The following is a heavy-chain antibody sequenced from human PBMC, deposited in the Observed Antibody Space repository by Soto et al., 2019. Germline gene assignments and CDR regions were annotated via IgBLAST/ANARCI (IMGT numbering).Heavy chain of an antibody. CDR1: GYTFTSYG. V-gene: IGHV1-18*04. D-gene: IGHD3-10*01. CDR3: ARDLAYYSGSGVPDGIDV. J-gene: IGHJ6*02. Sequence: ASVKVSCKASGYTFTSYGISWVRQAPGQGLEWMGWISAYNGNTNYAQKLQGRVTMTTDTSTSTAYMELRSLRSDDTAVYYCARDLAYYSGSGVPDGIDVWGQGTTVTVFS. CDR2: ISAYNGNT.